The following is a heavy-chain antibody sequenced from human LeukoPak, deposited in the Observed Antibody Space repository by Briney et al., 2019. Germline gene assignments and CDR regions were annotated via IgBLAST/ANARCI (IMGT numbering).Heavy chain of an antibody. CDR1: GFTFSSYA. Sequence: GGSLRLSCAASGFTFSSYAMHWVRQAPGKGLEWGAVISYNGSNKYYADSVKGRFTISRDNSKNTLYLQMNSLRAEDTAVYYCARDRITYYYDSSGYTDAFDIWGQGTMVTVSS. J-gene: IGHJ3*02. CDR2: ISYNGSNK. V-gene: IGHV3-30-3*01. D-gene: IGHD3-22*01. CDR3: ARDRITYYYDSSGYTDAFDI.